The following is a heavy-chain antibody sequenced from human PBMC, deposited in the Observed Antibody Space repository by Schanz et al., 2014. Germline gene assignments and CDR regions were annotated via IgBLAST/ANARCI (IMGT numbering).Heavy chain of an antibody. CDR2: ISYDGSNS. CDR3: AKDRRDNYGSGTFYFEH. CDR1: GFSFNNYG. D-gene: IGHD3-10*01. Sequence: VQLVESGGGLIQPGGSLRLSCAASGFSFNNYGLNWVRQAPGKGLEWVAAISYDGSNSYYADSVKGRFTISRDTYKHTLSLQMSSLRAEDTALYFCAKDRRDNYGSGTFYFEHWGQGTLVTVSS. V-gene: IGHV3-30*18. J-gene: IGHJ4*02.